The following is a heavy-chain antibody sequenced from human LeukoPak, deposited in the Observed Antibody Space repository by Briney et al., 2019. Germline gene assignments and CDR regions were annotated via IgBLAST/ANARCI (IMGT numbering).Heavy chain of an antibody. J-gene: IGHJ6*03. V-gene: IGHV1-2*02. CDR3: ARGLGTTGTAPGYYYMDV. CDR1: GYTLTGYY. D-gene: IGHD1-1*01. Sequence: ASVKVPCKASGYTLTGYYMHWVRQAPGQGLEWMGWINPNSGGTNYAQKLQGRVTMTTDTSTSTAYMELRSLRSDDTAVYYCARGLGTTGTAPGYYYMDVWGKGTTVTVSS. CDR2: INPNSGGT.